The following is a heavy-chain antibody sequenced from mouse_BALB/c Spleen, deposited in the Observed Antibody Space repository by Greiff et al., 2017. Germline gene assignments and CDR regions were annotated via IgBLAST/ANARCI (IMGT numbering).Heavy chain of an antibody. V-gene: IGHV5-12-2*01. D-gene: IGHD2-1*01. J-gene: IGHJ3*01. CDR1: GFTFSSYT. CDR3: ANGNTWFAY. Sequence: EVHLVESGGGLVQPGGSLKLSCAASGFTFSSYTMSWVRQTPEKRLEWVAYISNGGGSTYYPDTVKGRFTISRDNAKNTLYLEMSSLRSEDTAMYYCANGNTWFAYWGQGTLVTVSA. CDR2: ISNGGGST.